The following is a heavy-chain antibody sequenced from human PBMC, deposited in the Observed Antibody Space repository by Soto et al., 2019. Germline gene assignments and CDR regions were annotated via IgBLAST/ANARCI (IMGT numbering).Heavy chain of an antibody. CDR1: GDNVSRYSAA. V-gene: IGHV6-1*01. CDR3: AGTTSLQWYYMDV. Sequence: SPALPLTCDICGDNVSRYSAAWNWIRQSPSGGLEWLGRTYYRSRWYNDYAVSVRSRITINPDTSKNQFSLHLNSVTPEDTAVYHCAGTTSLQWYYMDVWVKGTTVTVSS. J-gene: IGHJ6*03. D-gene: IGHD1-1*01. CDR2: TYYRSRWYN.